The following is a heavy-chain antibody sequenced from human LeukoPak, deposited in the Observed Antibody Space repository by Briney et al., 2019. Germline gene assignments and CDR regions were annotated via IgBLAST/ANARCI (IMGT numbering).Heavy chain of an antibody. Sequence: VASVKVSCKASGYTFTGYYMHWVRQAPGQGLEWMGRINPNSGGTNYAQKFQGRVTMTRDTSITTAYMVLSRLRSDDTAVYYCARDRAEYGGNSLGYWGQGTLVTVSS. CDR3: ARDRAEYGGNSLGY. V-gene: IGHV1-2*06. J-gene: IGHJ4*02. CDR1: GYTFTGYY. CDR2: INPNSGGT. D-gene: IGHD4-23*01.